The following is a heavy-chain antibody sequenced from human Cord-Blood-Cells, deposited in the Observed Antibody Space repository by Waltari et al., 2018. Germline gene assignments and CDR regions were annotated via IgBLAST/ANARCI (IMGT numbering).Heavy chain of an antibody. Sequence: QVQLVQSGAEVKQPGSSVQVSCKPSGGTFSRHASRWVRQAPGQGLEWMGGIIPIFGTANYAQKFQGRVTITADKSTSTAYMELSSLRSEDTAVYYCARDHPQLGTSWGQGTLVTVSS. CDR3: ARDHPQLGTS. V-gene: IGHV1-69*06. CDR1: GGTFSRHA. CDR2: IIPIFGTA. D-gene: IGHD1-1*01. J-gene: IGHJ4*02.